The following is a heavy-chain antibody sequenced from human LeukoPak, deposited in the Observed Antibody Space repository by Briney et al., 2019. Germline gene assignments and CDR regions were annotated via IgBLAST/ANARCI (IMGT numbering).Heavy chain of an antibody. V-gene: IGHV3-23*01. CDR1: GFTFSSYA. J-gene: IGHJ1*01. Sequence: GGSLRLSCAASGFTFSSYAMSWVRQAPGKGLEWVSAISGSGSSTYYADSVKGRFIISRDNSKNTLYLQMNSLRAEDTAIYYCAKELGYCSAGRCEYFQHWGQGTLVIVSS. CDR3: AKELGYCSAGRCEYFQH. CDR2: ISGSGSST. D-gene: IGHD2-15*01.